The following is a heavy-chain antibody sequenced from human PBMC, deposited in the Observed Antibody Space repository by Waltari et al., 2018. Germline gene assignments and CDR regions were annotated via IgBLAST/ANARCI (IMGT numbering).Heavy chain of an antibody. J-gene: IGHJ5*02. Sequence: VQLVESGGGLVQPGGSLRLSCAASGFTFSSYSMNWVRQAPGKGLEWVSYISSSSSTIYYADSVKGRFTISRDNAKNSLYLQMNSLRAEDTAVYYCARDPPNLRDAPEAWGQGTLVTVSS. CDR1: GFTFSSYS. CDR2: ISSSSSTI. CDR3: ARDPPNLRDAPEA. V-gene: IGHV3-48*01. D-gene: IGHD2-8*01.